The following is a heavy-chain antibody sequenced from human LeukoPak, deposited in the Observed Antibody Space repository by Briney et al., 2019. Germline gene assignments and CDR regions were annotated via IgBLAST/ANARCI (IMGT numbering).Heavy chain of an antibody. Sequence: SETLSLTCTVSGGFISSSSYYWGWIRQPPGKGLEWIGSINYSANTYYNPSLESRVTISVDTSKKQISLKLSSVTAADTAVYYCARLWGGTRPPDCWGQGTLVTVSS. D-gene: IGHD1-14*01. CDR2: INYSANT. CDR3: ARLWGGTRPPDC. CDR1: GGFISSSSYY. V-gene: IGHV4-39*01. J-gene: IGHJ4*02.